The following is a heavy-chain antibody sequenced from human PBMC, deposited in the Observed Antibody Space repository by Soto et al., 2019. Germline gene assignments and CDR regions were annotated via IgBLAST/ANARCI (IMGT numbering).Heavy chain of an antibody. V-gene: IGHV3-33*01. D-gene: IGHD3-10*01. Sequence: QVQLVESGGGVVQPGRSLRLSCAASGFTFSSYGMHWVRQAPGKGLEWVAVIWYDGSNKYYADSVKGRFTISRDNSNNTLYLQMNSLRAEDTAVYYCARGLLWFGELLGMDVWGQGTTVTVSS. J-gene: IGHJ6*02. CDR1: GFTFSSYG. CDR2: IWYDGSNK. CDR3: ARGLLWFGELLGMDV.